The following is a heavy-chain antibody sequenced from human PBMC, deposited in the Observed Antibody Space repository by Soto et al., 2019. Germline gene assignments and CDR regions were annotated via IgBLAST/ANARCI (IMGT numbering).Heavy chain of an antibody. CDR2: ISYDGSNK. V-gene: IGHV3-30*03. CDR1: GFTFSSYG. D-gene: IGHD3-10*01. Sequence: GGSLRLSCAASGFTFSSYGMHWVRQAPGKGLEWVAVISYDGSNKYYADSVQGRFTISRDDAKNSLYLQMSSLRHEDTAVYYCATFPAQDPLRWFWSQGTLVTVSS. J-gene: IGHJ4*02. CDR3: ATFPAQDPLRWF.